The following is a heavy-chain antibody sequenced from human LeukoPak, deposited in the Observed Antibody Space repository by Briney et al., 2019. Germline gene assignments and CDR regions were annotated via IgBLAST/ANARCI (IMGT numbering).Heavy chain of an antibody. D-gene: IGHD2-8*01. V-gene: IGHV4-4*02. CDR3: ARDNGAIRAYYYHGMDV. Sequence: SETLSLTCAVTGGSISSRNWWSWVRQPPGKGLEWIGEIYHSGSINYNPSLKSRVTISVDKSKNQLSLRLTSVTAADTAVYYCARDNGAIRAYYYHGMDVWGQGTTVTVSS. CDR2: IYHSGSI. CDR1: GGSISSRNW. J-gene: IGHJ6*02.